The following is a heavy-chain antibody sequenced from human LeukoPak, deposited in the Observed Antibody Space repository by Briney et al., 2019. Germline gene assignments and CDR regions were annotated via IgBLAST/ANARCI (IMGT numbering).Heavy chain of an antibody. J-gene: IGHJ5*02. CDR3: ARGAWFDP. V-gene: IGHV4-34*01. Sequence: SETLSLTCGVYGGSFSGYYWSWIRQPPGKGLEWIGEINHSGSTNYNPSLKTRVTISVDTSKNQFSLKLNSVTAADTAVYYCARGAWFDPWGRGTLVTVSS. CDR2: INHSGST. CDR1: GGSFSGYY.